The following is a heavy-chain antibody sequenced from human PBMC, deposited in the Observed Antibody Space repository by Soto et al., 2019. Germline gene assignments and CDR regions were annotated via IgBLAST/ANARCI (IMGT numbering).Heavy chain of an antibody. V-gene: IGHV1-2*04. CDR3: ATALIVGPLGSDH. Sequence: ASVKVSCKASGCTFTGYYLHWVRQAPGQGPEWMGWINPNSGNTKYEQKFRDCVTMTRDTSINTAYMELTRLKSDDTAVYYCATALIVGPLGSDHWGQGTLVTVSS. CDR1: GCTFTGYY. J-gene: IGHJ4*02. D-gene: IGHD1-26*01. CDR2: INPNSGNT.